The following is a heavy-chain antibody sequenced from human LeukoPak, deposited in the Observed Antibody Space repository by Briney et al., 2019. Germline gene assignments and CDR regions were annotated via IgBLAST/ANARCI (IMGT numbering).Heavy chain of an antibody. J-gene: IGHJ4*02. V-gene: IGHV4-4*02. CDR3: ARLRVTVTTTSDFDY. CDR2: IYHSGST. CDR1: GGSISSSNW. Sequence: SGTLSLTCAVSGGSISSSNWWSWVRQPPGKGLEWIGEIYHSGSTNYNPSLKSRVTISVDTSKNQFSLKLSSVTAADTAVYYCARLRVTVTTTSDFDYWGQGTLVTVSS. D-gene: IGHD4-11*01.